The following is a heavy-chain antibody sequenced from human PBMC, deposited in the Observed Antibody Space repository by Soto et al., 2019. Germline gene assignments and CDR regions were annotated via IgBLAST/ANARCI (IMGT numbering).Heavy chain of an antibody. Sequence: PGGALRLSCAASGFNFREFAMSWVRQAPGKGLEWVSGMSERSGPPLYADSVKGRFTISRDNSKSTLYLEMNNLRPEDTAVYYCAKDQDNTDYYWIFDLWGRGTPATVSS. D-gene: IGHD4-17*01. CDR2: MSERSGPP. V-gene: IGHV3-23*01. CDR1: GFNFREFA. CDR3: AKDQDNTDYYWIFDL. J-gene: IGHJ2*01.